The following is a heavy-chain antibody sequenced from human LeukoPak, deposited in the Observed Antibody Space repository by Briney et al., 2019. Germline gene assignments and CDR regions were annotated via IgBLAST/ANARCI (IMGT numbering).Heavy chain of an antibody. V-gene: IGHV3-23*01. CDR1: GFTFSSYA. D-gene: IGHD6-13*01. J-gene: IGHJ6*03. CDR2: ISGSGGST. CDR3: ARDGRGIAAAGTYYYYMDV. Sequence: GGSLRLSCAASGFTFSSYAMSWVRQAPGKGLEWGSGISGSGGSTYYADSGKGRFTISRDNSKNTLYLQMNSLRAEDTAVYYCARDGRGIAAAGTYYYYMDVWGKGTTVTVSS.